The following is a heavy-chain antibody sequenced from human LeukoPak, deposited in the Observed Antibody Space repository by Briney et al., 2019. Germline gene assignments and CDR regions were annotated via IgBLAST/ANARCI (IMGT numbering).Heavy chain of an antibody. CDR3: ARHAYHYDSSFDY. Sequence: SETLSLTCTVSGGSISSYYWTWIRQPPGKGLEWIGYTYYTGSTNYNPSLKSRVTISVDTSKNQFSLKLSSVTAADTAVYYCARHAYHYDSSFDYWGQGALVTVSS. D-gene: IGHD3-22*01. V-gene: IGHV4-59*08. J-gene: IGHJ4*02. CDR2: TYYTGST. CDR1: GGSISSYY.